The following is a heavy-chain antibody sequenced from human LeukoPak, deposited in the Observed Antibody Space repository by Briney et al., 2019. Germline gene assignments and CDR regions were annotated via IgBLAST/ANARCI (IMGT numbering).Heavy chain of an antibody. J-gene: IGHJ6*03. V-gene: IGHV3-48*01. CDR1: GFTFSSYG. CDR3: AREGEGCSSTSCYFWRHYYYYMDV. Sequence: GGSLRLSCAASGFTFSSYGMNWVRQAPGKGLEWVSYISSSSSTIYYADSVKGRFTISRDNAKNSLYLQMNSLRAEDTAVYYCAREGEGCSSTSCYFWRHYYYYMDVWGKGTTVTVSS. CDR2: ISSSSSTI. D-gene: IGHD2-2*01.